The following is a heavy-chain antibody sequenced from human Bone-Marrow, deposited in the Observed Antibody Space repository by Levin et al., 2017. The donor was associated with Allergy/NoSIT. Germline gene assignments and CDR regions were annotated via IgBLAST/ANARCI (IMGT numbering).Heavy chain of an antibody. J-gene: IGHJ4*02. Sequence: PGGSLRLSCKGSGYSFTSYWIGWVRQMPGKGLEWMGIIYPGDSDTRYSPSFQGQVTISADKSISTAYLQWSSLKASDTAMYYCARLVPGNYDFWRGFDYWGQGTLVTVSS. CDR2: IYPGDSDT. V-gene: IGHV5-51*01. CDR1: GYSFTSYW. D-gene: IGHD3-3*01. CDR3: ARLVPGNYDFWRGFDY.